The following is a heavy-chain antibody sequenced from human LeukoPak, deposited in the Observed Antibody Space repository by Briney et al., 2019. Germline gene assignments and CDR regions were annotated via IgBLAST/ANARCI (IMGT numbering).Heavy chain of an antibody. D-gene: IGHD6-6*01. V-gene: IGHV3-7*01. CDR1: GFTFSSYW. CDR3: ARVTPAYSSSSPLVY. CDR2: IKQDGSEK. Sequence: GGSLRLSCAASGFTFSSYWMSWVRQAPGKGLEWVANIKQDGSEKYYVDSVKGRFTISRDNAKNSLYLQMNSLRAEDTAVYYCARVTPAYSSSSPLVYWGQGTLVTVSS. J-gene: IGHJ4*02.